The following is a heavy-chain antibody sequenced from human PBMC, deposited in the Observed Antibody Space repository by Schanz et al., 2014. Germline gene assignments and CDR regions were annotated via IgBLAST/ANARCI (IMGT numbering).Heavy chain of an antibody. CDR1: GFTFSSYS. CDR2: ISSSSSTR. D-gene: IGHD1-1*01. V-gene: IGHV3-48*01. CDR3: ARDRRNADLDY. J-gene: IGHJ4*02. Sequence: EVQLVESGGGLVQPGGSLRLSCAASGFTFSSYSMHWVRQAPGKGLEWVSYISSSSSTRYYADSVKGRFTISRDNAKNSLYLEMNSLRAEDTALYYCARDRRNADLDYWGQGTLVTVSS.